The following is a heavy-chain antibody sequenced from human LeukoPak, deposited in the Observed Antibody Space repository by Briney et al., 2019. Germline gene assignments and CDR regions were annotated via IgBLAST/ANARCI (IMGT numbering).Heavy chain of an antibody. D-gene: IGHD2-8*01. V-gene: IGHV4-34*01. CDR1: GGSFSGYY. Sequence: PSETLSLTCAVYGGSFSGYYWSWIRQPPGKGLEWIGEINHSGSTNYNPSLKSRVTISVDTSKNQFSLQLSSVTAADTAVYYCARGERGVDYWGQGTLVTVSS. CDR2: INHSGST. CDR3: ARGERGVDY. J-gene: IGHJ4*02.